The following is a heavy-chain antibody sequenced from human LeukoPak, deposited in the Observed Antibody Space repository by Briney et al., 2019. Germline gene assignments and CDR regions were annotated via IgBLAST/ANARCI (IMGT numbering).Heavy chain of an antibody. V-gene: IGHV3-15*01. CDR1: GFTFRNAW. D-gene: IGHD4-17*01. CDR3: ADLGDYAVG. Sequence: PGGSLRLSCAASGFTFRNAWMSWVRQAPGEGLEWVGRIKSRTDGGTTEYAAPVKGGFSISRDDSKNTLYLQINSLKTEDTAVYYCADLGDYAVGWGQGTLVTVSS. CDR2: IKSRTDGGTT. J-gene: IGHJ4*02.